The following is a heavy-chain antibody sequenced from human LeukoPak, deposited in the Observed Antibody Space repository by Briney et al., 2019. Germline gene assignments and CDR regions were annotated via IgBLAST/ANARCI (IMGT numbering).Heavy chain of an antibody. J-gene: IGHJ1*01. Sequence: GSSVTVSCKASGGTFISYAISWVRPAPGQGLEWMGRIIPILGIANYAQKFQGRVTITADKSTSTAYMELSSLRSEDTAVYYCARFLAGATEYFQHWGQGTLVTVSS. D-gene: IGHD1-26*01. CDR1: GGTFISYA. V-gene: IGHV1-69*04. CDR3: ARFLAGATEYFQH. CDR2: IIPILGIA.